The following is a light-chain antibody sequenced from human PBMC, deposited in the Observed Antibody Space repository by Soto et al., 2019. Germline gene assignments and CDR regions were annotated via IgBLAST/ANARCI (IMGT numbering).Light chain of an antibody. CDR2: AAS. V-gene: IGKV3-20*01. Sequence: DIVLTQSPGPLSLSPGERATLSCKASQSVSSSYLAWYQQRPGQAPRLLIYAASSRATGIPDRFSGGGSGTDFTLTISRLEPEYSAVYYCQQYTSPLTLGGGTKVDIK. J-gene: IGKJ4*01. CDR1: QSVSSSY. CDR3: QQYTSPLT.